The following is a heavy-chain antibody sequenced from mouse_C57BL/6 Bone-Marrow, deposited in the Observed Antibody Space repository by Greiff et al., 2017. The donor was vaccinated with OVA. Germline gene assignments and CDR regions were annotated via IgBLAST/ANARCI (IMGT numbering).Heavy chain of an antibody. V-gene: IGHV1-53*01. CDR1: GYTFTSYW. D-gene: IGHD1-1*01. J-gene: IGHJ1*03. CDR3: AEGGYYYGSSEYFDV. CDR2: INPSNGGT. Sequence: QVQLQQPGTELVKPGASVKLSCKASGYTFTSYWMHWVKQRPGQGLEWIGNINPSNGGTNYNEKFKSKATLTVDKSSSTAYMQLSSLTSEDSAVYDCAEGGYYYGSSEYFDVWGTGTTVTVSS.